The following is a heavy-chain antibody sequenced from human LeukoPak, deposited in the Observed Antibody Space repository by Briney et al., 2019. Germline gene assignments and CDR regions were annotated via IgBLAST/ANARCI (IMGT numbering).Heavy chain of an antibody. J-gene: IGHJ4*02. Sequence: PGGSLRLSCAASGFTFSSYGMHWVRQAPGKGLEWVSVISSDGRNTYYADSVEGRFTISRDNSKNTVFLQMNSLRAEDTAVYYCAKEVYYDSSAYLDYWGQGTLVTVSA. V-gene: IGHV3-30*18. CDR3: AKEVYYDSSAYLDY. D-gene: IGHD3-22*01. CDR1: GFTFSSYG. CDR2: ISSDGRNT.